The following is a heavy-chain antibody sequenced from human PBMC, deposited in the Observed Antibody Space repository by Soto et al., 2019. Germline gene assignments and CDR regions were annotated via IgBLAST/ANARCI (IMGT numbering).Heavy chain of an antibody. CDR1: GITISNYP. D-gene: IGHD3-22*01. CDR2: ISGSGDRT. J-gene: IGHJ5*02. Sequence: DVQLLESGGGLVQPGGSLRLSCAASGITISNYPMSWVRQAPGKGLDWVSGISGSGDRTYYADSAKGRFTISKDISRNSLSRQLDSLGVEDTAVYFCVKDDGGYPSTAPPWGQGTLVTVSS. CDR3: VKDDGGYPSTAPP. V-gene: IGHV3-23*01.